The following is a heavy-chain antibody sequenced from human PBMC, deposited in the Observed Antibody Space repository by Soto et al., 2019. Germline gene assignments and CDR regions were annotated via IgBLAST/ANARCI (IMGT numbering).Heavy chain of an antibody. CDR1: GFTFSSYA. V-gene: IGHV3-23*01. CDR3: AKLTRPYYYDSSGYLDY. Sequence: PGGSLSLSCAASGFTFSSYAMSWVRQAPGKGLEWVSAISGRGGSTYYADSVKGRFSISRDNSKNTLYLQMNSLRAEDTAVYYCAKLTRPYYYDSSGYLDYWGQGTLVTVSS. D-gene: IGHD3-22*01. J-gene: IGHJ4*02. CDR2: ISGRGGST.